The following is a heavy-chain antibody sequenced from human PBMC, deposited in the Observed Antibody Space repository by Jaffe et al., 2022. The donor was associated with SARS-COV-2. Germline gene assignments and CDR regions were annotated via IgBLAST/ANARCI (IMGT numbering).Heavy chain of an antibody. CDR2: VSRSGDIT. J-gene: IGHJ6*02. V-gene: IGHV3-23*04. CDR1: GFTLNTYD. Sequence: EVQLVESGGGLVQPGGSLRLSCKASGFTLNTYDMTWVRQAPGKGLEWVSTVSRSGDITYYADSVKGRFTISRDISKNTLYLQMNTLRGDDTAVYYCAKGQFGSGYPSSFGGLDVWGQGTTVSVSS. CDR3: AKGQFGSGYPSSFGGLDV. D-gene: IGHD3-22*01.